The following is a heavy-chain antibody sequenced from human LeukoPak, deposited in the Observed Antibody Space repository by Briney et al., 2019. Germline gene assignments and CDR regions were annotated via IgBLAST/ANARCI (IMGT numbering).Heavy chain of an antibody. D-gene: IGHD3-10*01. CDR3: ARGLSPWFGELLSDGWFDP. J-gene: IGHJ5*02. Sequence: GGSLRLSCAASGFTFSSYEMNWVRQAPGKGLEWVSYISSSGSTIYYADSVKGRFTISRDNAKNSLYLQMNSLRAEDTAVYYCARGLSPWFGELLSDGWFDPWGQGTLVTVSS. V-gene: IGHV3-48*03. CDR1: GFTFSSYE. CDR2: ISSSGSTI.